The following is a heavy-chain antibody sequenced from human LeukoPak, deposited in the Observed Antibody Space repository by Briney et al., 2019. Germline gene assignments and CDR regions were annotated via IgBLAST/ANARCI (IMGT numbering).Heavy chain of an antibody. J-gene: IGHJ3*02. V-gene: IGHV4-34*01. CDR2: INHSGST. D-gene: IGHD3-10*01. Sequence: SETLSLTCAVYGGSFSGYYWSWIRQPPGKGLEWIGEINHSGSTNSNPSLKSRVTMSVDTSKNQFSLNLSSVTAADTAVYYCARSDGYGLVGIWGQGTMVTVSS. CDR1: GGSFSGYY. CDR3: ARSDGYGLVGI.